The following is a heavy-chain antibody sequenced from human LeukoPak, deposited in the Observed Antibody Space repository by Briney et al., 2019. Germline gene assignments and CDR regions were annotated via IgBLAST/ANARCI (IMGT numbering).Heavy chain of an antibody. V-gene: IGHV4-61*05. CDR3: ARVDFYSSGCLDY. D-gene: IGHD6-19*01. CDR2: IYYSGST. Sequence: PSQTLSLTCTVSGGSISSGSYYWSWIRQPPGKGLEWIGYIYYSGSTNYNPSLKSRVTISVDKSKNQFSLKLSSVTAADTAVYYCARVDFYSSGCLDYWGQGTLVTVSS. J-gene: IGHJ4*02. CDR1: GGSISSGSYY.